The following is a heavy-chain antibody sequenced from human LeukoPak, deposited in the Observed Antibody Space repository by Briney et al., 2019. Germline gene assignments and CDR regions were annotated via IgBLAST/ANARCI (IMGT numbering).Heavy chain of an antibody. J-gene: IGHJ4*02. CDR1: GFTFSSYA. CDR3: ARNKHDSSGKIFDY. CDR2: ISYDGSEK. V-gene: IGHV3-30-3*01. D-gene: IGHD3-22*01. Sequence: PGGSLRFSCAASGFTFSSYAIHWVRQAPGKGLEGVIVISYDGSEKYYSDSVRGRFTISRDNSKNTLYRQRNSLRAEDTAIYYCARNKHDSSGKIFDYWGQGTMVTVSS.